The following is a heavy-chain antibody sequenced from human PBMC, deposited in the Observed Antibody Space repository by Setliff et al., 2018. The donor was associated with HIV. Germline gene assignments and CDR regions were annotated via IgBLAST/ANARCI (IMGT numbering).Heavy chain of an antibody. V-gene: IGHV1-8*02. CDR3: ARGRLSWSPDF. J-gene: IGHJ4*02. CDR2: MNPNSGRA. Sequence: ASVKVSCKASGHTFTNYDINWVRQSPGQGLEWLGWMNPNSGRAGSAQMFQGRLTMTRDTSTSTAYMELGSLTSDDTAIYYCARGRLSWSPDFWGQGTLVTVSS. CDR1: GHTFTNYD.